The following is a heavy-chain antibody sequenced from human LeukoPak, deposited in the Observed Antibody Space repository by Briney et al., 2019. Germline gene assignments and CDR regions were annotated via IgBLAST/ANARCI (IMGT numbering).Heavy chain of an antibody. V-gene: IGHV3-7*01. J-gene: IGHJ1*01. CDR2: INPDGRDT. CDR1: GFTFNRCW. D-gene: IGHD2-21*02. CDR3: TSWGDTTAEYFQR. Sequence: GGSLRLSCVVSGFTFNRCWMNWVRQAPGKGLEWVAHINPDGRDTYYVDSVKGQFTISRDNAQNSMYLQMNSLRVEDTAVYYCTSWGDTTAEYFQRWGQGTLVTVSS.